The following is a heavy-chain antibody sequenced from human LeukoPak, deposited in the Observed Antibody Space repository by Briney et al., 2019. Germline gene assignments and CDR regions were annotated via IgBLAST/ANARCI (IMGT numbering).Heavy chain of an antibody. CDR1: GGSFSGYY. J-gene: IGHJ6*02. CDR2: INHSGST. D-gene: IGHD6-13*01. V-gene: IGHV4-34*01. Sequence: SETLSLTCAVYGGSFSGYYWSWIRQPPGKGLEWIGEINHSGSTNYNPSLKSRVTISVDTSKNQFSLKLSSVTAADTAVYYCARGRLYSSSWYGYYYYGMDVWGQGTTVTVSS. CDR3: ARGRLYSSSWYGYYYYGMDV.